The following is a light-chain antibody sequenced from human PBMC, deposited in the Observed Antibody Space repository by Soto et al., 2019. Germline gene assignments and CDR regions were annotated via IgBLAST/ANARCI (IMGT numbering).Light chain of an antibody. CDR3: SSFAGSGNPVL. V-gene: IGLV2-8*01. CDR2: EVT. J-gene: IGLJ2*01. Sequence: QSALTQPASASGSLGQSVTISCTGTSSDVGGYNYVSWHQQHPGKAPKLMIYEVTKRPSGVPDRFSGSKSGNTASLTVSGLQAEDEADYYCSSFAGSGNPVLFGGGTKLTVL. CDR1: SSDVGGYNY.